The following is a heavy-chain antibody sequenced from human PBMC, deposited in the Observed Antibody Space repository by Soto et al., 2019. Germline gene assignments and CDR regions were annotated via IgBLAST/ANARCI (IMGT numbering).Heavy chain of an antibody. V-gene: IGHV5-51*01. CDR3: ARMATIKGNFFDY. Sequence: GESLKISCKGSGYRFTNYWIGWVRQMPGKGLEWMGIIYPGDSDTKYSPSFQGQVTISADKSISTAYLQWSSLKASDTAIYYCARMATIKGNFFDYWGQGTLVTVS. CDR1: GYRFTNYW. D-gene: IGHD3-10*01. J-gene: IGHJ4*02. CDR2: IYPGDSDT.